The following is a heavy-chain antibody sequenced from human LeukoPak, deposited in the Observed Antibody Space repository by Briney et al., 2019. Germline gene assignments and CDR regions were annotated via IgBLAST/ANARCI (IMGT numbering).Heavy chain of an antibody. V-gene: IGHV3-7*01. Sequence: GGCLRRSCAASGFTFSIYLMSWVRHPPRKGLEWGANINKDGSEKFYGDSGKGPYTMSRDKDKNSLHLQMNSVRAEDTAVYYCARDLQGGVTVTTFLTWYYYGMDVWGQGTTVTVSS. CDR3: ARDLQGGVTVTTFLTWYYYGMDV. CDR1: GFTFSIYL. D-gene: IGHD4-17*01. J-gene: IGHJ6*02. CDR2: INKDGSEK.